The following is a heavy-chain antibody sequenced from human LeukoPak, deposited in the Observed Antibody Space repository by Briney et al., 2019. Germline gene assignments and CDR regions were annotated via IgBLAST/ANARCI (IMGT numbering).Heavy chain of an antibody. J-gene: IGHJ4*02. CDR3: ARLPAAIIFDY. D-gene: IGHD2-2*01. Sequence: SETLSLTCTVSGGSISSSSYYWGWIRQPPGKGLEWIGSIYYSGSTHYNPSLKSRVTISVDTSKNQFSLKLSSVTAADTAVYYCARLPAAIIFDYWGQGTLVTVSS. CDR2: IYYSGST. CDR1: GGSISSSSYY. V-gene: IGHV4-39*01.